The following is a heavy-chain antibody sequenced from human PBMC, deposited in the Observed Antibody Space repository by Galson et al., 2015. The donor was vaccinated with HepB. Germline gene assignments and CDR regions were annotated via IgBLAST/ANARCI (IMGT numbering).Heavy chain of an antibody. CDR2: IIPILGIA. Sequence: SVKVSCKASGGTFSSYTISWVRQAPGQGLEWVGRIIPILGIANYAQKFQGRVTITADKSTSTAYMELSSLRSEDTAVYYCASSNAAAGSPSLYYGMDVWGQGTTVTVSS. CDR1: GGTFSSYT. V-gene: IGHV1-69*02. D-gene: IGHD6-13*01. CDR3: ASSNAAAGSPSLYYGMDV. J-gene: IGHJ6*02.